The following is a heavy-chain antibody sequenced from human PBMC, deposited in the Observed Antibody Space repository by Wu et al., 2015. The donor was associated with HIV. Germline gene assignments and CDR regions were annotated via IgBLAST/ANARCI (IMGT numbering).Heavy chain of an antibody. CDR2: IIPILSTT. D-gene: IGHD3-16*02. Sequence: QVHLVQSGAEMKKPGSSVTVSCKSSGGTFSSYSVSWMRQAPGQGLEWLGQIIPILSTTHYAQKFQGRLAITTDESTTTSYMELSSLRPEDTAMYYCARESSRSDREADWFDPWGQGTLVTVSS. CDR3: ARESSRSDREADWFDP. V-gene: IGHV1-69*05. CDR1: GGTFSSYS. J-gene: IGHJ5*02.